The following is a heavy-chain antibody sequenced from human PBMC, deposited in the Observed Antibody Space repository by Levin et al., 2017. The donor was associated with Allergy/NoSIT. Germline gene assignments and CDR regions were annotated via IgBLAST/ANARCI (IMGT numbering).Heavy chain of an antibody. CDR1: GGSISSGSYY. D-gene: IGHD3-10*01. CDR2: IYTSGST. V-gene: IGHV4-61*02. Sequence: LRLSCTVSGGSISSGSYYWSWIRQPAGKGLEWIGRIYTSGSTNYNPSLKSRVTISVDTSKNQFSLKLSSVTAADTAVYYCASGVYYGSGRVNAFDIWGQGTMVTVSS. CDR3: ASGVYYGSGRVNAFDI. J-gene: IGHJ3*02.